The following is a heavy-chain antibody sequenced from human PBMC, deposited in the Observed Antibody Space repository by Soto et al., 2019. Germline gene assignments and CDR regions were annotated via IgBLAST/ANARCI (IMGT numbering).Heavy chain of an antibody. J-gene: IGHJ4*02. CDR3: AKDTSLGVSASSSDY. Sequence: QVQLVESGGGVVQPGRSLRLSCAASGFTFSSFGMHWVRQAPGKGLEWVALISYDGSDEYYRDSVKGRFTISRDNSKNTLFLQVNSLRPEDTAVYYCAKDTSLGVSASSSDYWGQGALVTVSS. V-gene: IGHV3-30*18. CDR1: GFTFSSFG. CDR2: ISYDGSDE. D-gene: IGHD2-2*01.